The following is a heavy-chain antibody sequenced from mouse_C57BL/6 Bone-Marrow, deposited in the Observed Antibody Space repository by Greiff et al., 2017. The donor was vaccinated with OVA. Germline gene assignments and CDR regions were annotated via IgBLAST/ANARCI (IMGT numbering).Heavy chain of an antibody. D-gene: IGHD1-1*01. CDR1: GFNIKDYY. V-gene: IGHV14-2*01. CDR3: ARPNYYGSSWYFDV. J-gene: IGHJ1*03. Sequence: EVQLQQSGAELVKPGASVKLSCTASGFNIKDYYMHWVKQRTEQGLEWIGRIDPEDGETKSAPKFQGKATITADTSSNTAYLQLSSLTSEDTAVYYIARPNYYGSSWYFDVWGTGTTVTVSS. CDR2: IDPEDGET.